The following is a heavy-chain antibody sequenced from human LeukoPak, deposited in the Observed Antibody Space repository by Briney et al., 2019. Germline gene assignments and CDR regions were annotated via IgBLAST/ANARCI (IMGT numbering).Heavy chain of an antibody. J-gene: IGHJ4*02. CDR1: GNSISSYY. V-gene: IGHV4-59*01. D-gene: IGHD3-22*01. CDR3: ARAYHYDSSGYYDY. Sequence: SETLSLTCTVFGNSISSYYWSWIRQPPGKGLEWIGYIYYSGSTNYNPSLKSRVTISVDTSKKQFSLKLSSVTAADTAVYYCARAYHYDSSGYYDYWGQGTLVTVSS. CDR2: IYYSGST.